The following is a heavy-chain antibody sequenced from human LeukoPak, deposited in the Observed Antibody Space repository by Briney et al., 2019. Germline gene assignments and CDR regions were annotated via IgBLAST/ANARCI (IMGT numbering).Heavy chain of an antibody. V-gene: IGHV4-39*07. J-gene: IGHJ4*02. Sequence: SETLSLTCTVSGGSISSSSYYWGWIRQPPGKGLEWIGSIYYSGSTYYNPSLKSRVTISVDTSKNQFSLKLSSVTAADTAVYYCARVGGLVSGSYYYIDYWGQGTLVTVSS. D-gene: IGHD1-26*01. CDR2: IYYSGST. CDR3: ARVGGLVSGSYYYIDY. CDR1: GGSISSSSYY.